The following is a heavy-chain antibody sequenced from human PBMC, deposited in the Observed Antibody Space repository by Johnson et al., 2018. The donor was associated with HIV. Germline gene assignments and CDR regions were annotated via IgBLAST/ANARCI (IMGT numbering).Heavy chain of an antibody. V-gene: IGHV3-64*01. CDR1: GFTFSTYA. J-gene: IGHJ3*02. Sequence: VQLVESGGGLVQPGGSLRLSCADSGFTFSTYAMHWVRQAPGKGLEYVSAISSNGGSTYYANSVKGRFTISRDNSKNTLYLQMGSLRAEDMAVYYCARELQLWFSAFDIWGQGTMVTVSS. CDR3: ARELQLWFSAFDI. CDR2: ISSNGGST. D-gene: IGHD5-18*01.